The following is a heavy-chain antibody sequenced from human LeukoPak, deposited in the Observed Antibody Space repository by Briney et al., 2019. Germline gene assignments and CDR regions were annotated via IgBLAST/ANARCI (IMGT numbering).Heavy chain of an antibody. CDR2: IYYSGST. CDR1: GGSISSYY. Sequence: SETLSLTCTVSGGSISSYYWSWIRQHPGKGLEWIGYIYYSGSTYYNPSLKSRVTISVDTSKNQFSLKLSSVTAADTAVYYCARALARYYYGSGSYHDYWGQGTLVTVSS. D-gene: IGHD3-10*01. CDR3: ARALARYYYGSGSYHDY. V-gene: IGHV4-59*06. J-gene: IGHJ4*02.